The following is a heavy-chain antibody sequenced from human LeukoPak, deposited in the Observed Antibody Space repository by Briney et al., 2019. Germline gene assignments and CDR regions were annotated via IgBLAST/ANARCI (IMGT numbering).Heavy chain of an antibody. CDR1: GFTFSSYW. D-gene: IGHD2-2*01. CDR2: IKQDGSEK. V-gene: IGHV3-7*01. J-gene: IGHJ4*02. Sequence: GGSLRLSCAASGFTFSSYWMSWVRQPPGRGREWVAKIKQDGSEKYYVYCVKGRFTISRENAKNSLYLQVNSLRAEDTAVYYCARDEGYCSSTSCYLLDYWGQGTQVTVSS. CDR3: ARDEGYCSSTSCYLLDY.